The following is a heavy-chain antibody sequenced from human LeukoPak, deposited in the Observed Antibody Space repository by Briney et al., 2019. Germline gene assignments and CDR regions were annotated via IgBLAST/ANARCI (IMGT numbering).Heavy chain of an antibody. D-gene: IGHD1-26*01. CDR1: GFTFSSFA. J-gene: IGHJ4*02. CDR3: AKTLVGATSGPDYYFVS. Sequence: SGGFLRLSCAASGFTFSSFAMSWVRQAPGKGLEWVSAISGSGGSTYYPDSVKGRFSISRDNSNNTLYLQLSSLRAEDTAVYYCAKTLVGATSGPDYYFVSWGQGTLVTVSS. CDR2: ISGSGGST. V-gene: IGHV3-23*01.